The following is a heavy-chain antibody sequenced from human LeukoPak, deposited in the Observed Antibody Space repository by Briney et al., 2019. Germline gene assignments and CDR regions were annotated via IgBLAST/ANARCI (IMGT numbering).Heavy chain of an antibody. CDR2: INHSGST. D-gene: IGHD5-18*01. J-gene: IGHJ4*02. CDR3: ARRGYSYGPVEDY. Sequence: PSETLSLTCTVSGGSISNSSSYWGWIRQPPGKGLEWIGEINHSGSTNYNPSLKSRVTISVDTSKNQFSLKLSSVTAADTAVYYCARRGYSYGPVEDYWGQGTLVTVSS. V-gene: IGHV4-39*07. CDR1: GGSISNSSSY.